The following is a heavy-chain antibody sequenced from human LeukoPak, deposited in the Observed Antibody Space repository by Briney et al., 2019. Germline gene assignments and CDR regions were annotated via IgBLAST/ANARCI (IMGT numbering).Heavy chain of an antibody. CDR2: IKQDGGEK. Sequence: GGSLRLSCAASGFTFGTYWMTWVRQAPGKGLEWVANIKQDGGEKWYVDSVKGRFTISRDNAKNSLYLQMNSLRAEDTAVYYCARAVAGTLIYFDNWGQGTLVTVSS. CDR1: GFTFGTYW. J-gene: IGHJ4*02. V-gene: IGHV3-7*04. CDR3: ARAVAGTLIYFDN. D-gene: IGHD6-19*01.